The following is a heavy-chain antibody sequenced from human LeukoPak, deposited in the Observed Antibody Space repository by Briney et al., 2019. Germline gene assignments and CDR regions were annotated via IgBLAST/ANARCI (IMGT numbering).Heavy chain of an antibody. D-gene: IGHD3-10*01. V-gene: IGHV4-4*07. CDR1: GGSISSYY. CDR3: ARDEHVLLWFGELSDWFDH. Sequence: SETLSLTCTVSGGSISSYYWSWIRQPAGKGLEWIGRIYTSGSTNYNPSLKSRVTMSVDTSKNQFSLKLSSVTAADTAVYYCARDEHVLLWFGELSDWFDHWGQGTLVTVSS. CDR2: IYTSGST. J-gene: IGHJ5*02.